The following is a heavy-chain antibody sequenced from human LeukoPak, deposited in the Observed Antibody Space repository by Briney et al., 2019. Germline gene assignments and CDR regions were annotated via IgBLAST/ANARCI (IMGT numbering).Heavy chain of an antibody. CDR3: ARGTENYYDSSGYIGPAFDI. Sequence: SETLSLTCAVYGGSFSGYYWSWIRQPPGKGLEWIGEINHSGSTNYNPSLKSRVTISVDTSKNQFSLKLSSVTAAGTAVYYCARGTENYYDSSGYIGPAFDIWGQGTMVTVSS. CDR2: INHSGST. V-gene: IGHV4-34*01. CDR1: GGSFSGYY. J-gene: IGHJ3*02. D-gene: IGHD3-22*01.